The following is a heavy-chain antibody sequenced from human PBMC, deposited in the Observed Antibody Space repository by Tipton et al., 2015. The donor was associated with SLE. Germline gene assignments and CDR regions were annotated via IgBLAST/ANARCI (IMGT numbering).Heavy chain of an antibody. J-gene: IGHJ3*02. V-gene: IGHV4-61*02. D-gene: IGHD3-16*01. CDR2: IYTSGST. Sequence: TLSLTCTVSGGSISSGSYYWSWIRQPAGKGLEWIGRIYTSGSTNYNPSLKSRVTISVDTSKNQFSLKLSSVTAADTAVYYCARDQGGSGAFVIWGQGTMVTVSS. CDR3: ARDQGGSGAFVI. CDR1: GGSISSGSYY.